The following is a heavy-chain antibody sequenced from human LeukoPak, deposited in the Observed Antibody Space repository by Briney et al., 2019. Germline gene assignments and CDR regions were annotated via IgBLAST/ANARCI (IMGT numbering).Heavy chain of an antibody. V-gene: IGHV3-7*01. CDR3: ARARNRIAVSVIREYYYMDV. CDR2: IKQDGSEK. J-gene: IGHJ6*03. Sequence: GSLRLSRAASGFNFISSWMNWVRQAPGKGLEWVANIKQDGSEKYYVDSVEGRFTISRDNAKNSLYLQMNSLRAEDTAVYYCARARNRIAVSVIREYYYMDVWGKGTTVTVSS. D-gene: IGHD6-19*01. CDR1: GFNFISSW.